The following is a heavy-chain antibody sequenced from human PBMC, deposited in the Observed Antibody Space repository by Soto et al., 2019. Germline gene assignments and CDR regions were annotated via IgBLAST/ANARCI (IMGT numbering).Heavy chain of an antibody. CDR2: IDWDDVK. Sequence: GSGPTLVNATQTLTLTCTFSGFSLRTSGMCVSWIRHPPGKALVWLALIDWDDVKYYSTSLKTRLTISKDTSKNQVVLTMTNMDPVDTATYYCARIRNTRGSGWYYFDYWGQGTLVTVSS. V-gene: IGHV2-70*01. D-gene: IGHD6-19*01. CDR3: ARIRNTRGSGWYYFDY. J-gene: IGHJ4*02. CDR1: GFSLRTSGMC.